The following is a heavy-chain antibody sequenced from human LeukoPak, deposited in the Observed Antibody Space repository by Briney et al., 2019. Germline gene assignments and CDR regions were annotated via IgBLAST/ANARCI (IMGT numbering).Heavy chain of an antibody. V-gene: IGHV3-30*03. CDR2: ISYDGSNK. CDR1: GFTFSSYG. CDR3: SRAAFDI. Sequence: GGSLRLSCTASGFTFSSYGMHWVRQAPGKGLEWVAVISYDGSNKYYADSVKGRFTISRDNSKNTLYLQMNSLRAEDTAVYRASRAAFDIWGQGTMVTVSS. J-gene: IGHJ3*02.